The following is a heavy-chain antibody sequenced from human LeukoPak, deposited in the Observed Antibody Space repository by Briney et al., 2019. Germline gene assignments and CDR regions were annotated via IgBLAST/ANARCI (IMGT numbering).Heavy chain of an antibody. CDR1: GFTFDDYA. CDR2: ISWNSGSI. Sequence: HPGGSLRLSCAASGFTFDDYAMHWVRQAPGKGLEWVSGISWNSGSIGYADSVKGRFTISRDNAKNSLYLQMNSLRAEDTALYYCAKDFTAYCGGDCYSGSYFDYWGQGTLVTVSS. J-gene: IGHJ4*02. D-gene: IGHD2-21*02. V-gene: IGHV3-9*01. CDR3: AKDFTAYCGGDCYSGSYFDY.